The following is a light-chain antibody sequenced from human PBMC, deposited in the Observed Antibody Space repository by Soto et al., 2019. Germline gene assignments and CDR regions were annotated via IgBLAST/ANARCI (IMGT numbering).Light chain of an antibody. CDR2: DVS. Sequence: QSALTQPASVSGSPGQSITISCTGTNSDVGVYNYVSWYQQYPGKAPKLRIYDVSNRPSGVSNRLSGSKSGNTASLTISGLQAEDEADYYCISYTTSNTLEGVFGGGTKLTVL. J-gene: IGLJ2*01. CDR1: NSDVGVYNY. V-gene: IGLV2-14*01. CDR3: ISYTTSNTLEGV.